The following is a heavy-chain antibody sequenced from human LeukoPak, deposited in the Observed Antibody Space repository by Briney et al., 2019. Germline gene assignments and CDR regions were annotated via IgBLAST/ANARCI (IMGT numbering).Heavy chain of an antibody. V-gene: IGHV2-5*02. CDR2: IYWDDDR. D-gene: IGHD3-22*01. CDR3: AHRKNYYDSSVFDN. Sequence: SGPTLVNPTQTLTLTRTFSGFSLNTRGVGVGWIRQPPGRALEWLALIYWDDDRRYSPSLKSRLTITKGTSKNQVVLTMTNMDPVDTATYFCAHRKNYYDSSVFDNWGQGTLVTVSS. CDR1: GFSLNTRGVG. J-gene: IGHJ4*02.